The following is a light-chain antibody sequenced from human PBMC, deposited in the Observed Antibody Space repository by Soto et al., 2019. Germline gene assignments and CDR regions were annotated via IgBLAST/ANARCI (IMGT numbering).Light chain of an antibody. CDR1: SSDVGGYNY. J-gene: IGLJ3*02. Sequence: QSVLTQPASVSGSPGQSITISCTGTSSDVGGYNYVSWYQQHPGKAPKLMIYEVSNRPSGVSDRFSGSRSGNTASLTISGLQAEDESDYYCSSYTSSSTWVFGGATKVTVL. CDR3: SSYTSSSTWV. V-gene: IGLV2-14*01. CDR2: EVS.